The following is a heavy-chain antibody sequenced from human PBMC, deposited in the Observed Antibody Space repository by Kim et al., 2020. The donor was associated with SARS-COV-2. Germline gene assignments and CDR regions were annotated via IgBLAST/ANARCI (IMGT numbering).Heavy chain of an antibody. V-gene: IGHV4-39*01. CDR2: IYYSGST. Sequence: SETLSLTCTVSGGSISSSSYYWGWIRQPPGKGLEWIGSIYYSGSTYYNPSLKSRVTISVDTSKNQFSLKLSSVTAADTAVYYCARSIGYSGYGYFDYWGQGTLVTVSS. J-gene: IGHJ4*02. CDR1: GGSISSSSYY. D-gene: IGHD5-12*01. CDR3: ARSIGYSGYGYFDY.